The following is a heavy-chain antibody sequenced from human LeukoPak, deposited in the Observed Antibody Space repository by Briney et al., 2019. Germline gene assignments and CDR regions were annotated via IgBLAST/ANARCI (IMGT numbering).Heavy chain of an antibody. CDR1: GFTFSSYA. Sequence: PGGSLRLSCAASGFTFSSYAMSWVRQAPEKGLEWVSAISGSGGSTYYADSVKGRFTISRDNSKNTLYLQMNSLRAEDTAVYYCAKDVTMIVVVLFDYWGQGTLVTVSS. J-gene: IGHJ4*02. V-gene: IGHV3-23*01. CDR3: AKDVTMIVVVLFDY. D-gene: IGHD3-22*01. CDR2: ISGSGGST.